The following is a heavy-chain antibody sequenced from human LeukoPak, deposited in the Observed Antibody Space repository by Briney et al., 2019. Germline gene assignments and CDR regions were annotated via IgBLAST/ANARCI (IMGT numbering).Heavy chain of an antibody. V-gene: IGHV3-30*18. Sequence: GGSLRLSCAASGFTFSSYGMHWIRQAPGKGLEWVAVISYDRSNNYYADSVKVRFLITRDDSQHRRYLQIDSHITLDTAVYYCANAGEGSSSWYAAGWGQGTLVTVSS. CDR2: ISYDRSNN. CDR3: ANAGEGSSSWYAAG. CDR1: GFTFSSYG. D-gene: IGHD6-13*01. J-gene: IGHJ4*02.